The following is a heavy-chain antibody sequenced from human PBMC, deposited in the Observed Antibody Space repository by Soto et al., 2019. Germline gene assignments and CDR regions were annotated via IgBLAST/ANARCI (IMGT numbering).Heavy chain of an antibody. Sequence: PGGSLRLSCAASGFTFSSYSMNWVRQAPGKGLEWVSSISSSSSYIYYADSVKGRFTISRDNAKNSLYLQMNSLRAEDTAVYYCASHVLLWFGEGLGGMDVWGQGTTVTSP. D-gene: IGHD3-10*01. CDR3: ASHVLLWFGEGLGGMDV. V-gene: IGHV3-21*01. CDR2: ISSSSSYI. J-gene: IGHJ6*02. CDR1: GFTFSSYS.